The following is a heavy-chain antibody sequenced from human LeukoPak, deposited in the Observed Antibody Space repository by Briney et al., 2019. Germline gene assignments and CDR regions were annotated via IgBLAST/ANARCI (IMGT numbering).Heavy chain of an antibody. CDR2: INHSGST. V-gene: IGHV4-34*01. CDR3: ARVRGRVGARPKDAFDI. CDR1: GGSFSGYY. D-gene: IGHD1-26*01. J-gene: IGHJ3*02. Sequence: SETLSLTCAVYGGSFSGYYWSWIRQPPGKGLEWIGEINHSGSTNYNPSLKSRVTISVDTSKNQFFLKLSSVTAADTAVYYCARVRGRVGARPKDAFDIWGQGTMVTVSS.